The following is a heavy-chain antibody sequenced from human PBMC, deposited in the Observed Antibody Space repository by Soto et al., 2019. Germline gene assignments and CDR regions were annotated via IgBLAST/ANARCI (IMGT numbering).Heavy chain of an antibody. J-gene: IGHJ6*02. D-gene: IGHD6-13*01. Sequence: GGSLRLSCAASGFRFSNYDMTWVRQAPGKGLEWVSAISAYGDSTYYADSVKGRFTISRDNSKNTLYLQMNGLRAEDTAVYYCAKVTKRAAAGRYEYYKYGMDVWGQGTTVTVSS. CDR1: GFRFSNYD. CDR3: AKVTKRAAAGRYEYYKYGMDV. CDR2: ISAYGDST. V-gene: IGHV3-23*01.